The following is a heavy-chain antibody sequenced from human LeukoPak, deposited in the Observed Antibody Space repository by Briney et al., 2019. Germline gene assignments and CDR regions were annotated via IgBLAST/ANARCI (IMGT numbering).Heavy chain of an antibody. V-gene: IGHV3-7*01. D-gene: IGHD2-2*01. CDR3: ARGYSTSPNWVDP. J-gene: IGHJ5*02. CDR2: IKQDGSEK. CDR1: GFTFSSYA. Sequence: GGSLRLSCAASGFTFSSYAMSRVRQAPGKGLEWVANIKQDGSEKYYVDSVKGRFTISRDNAKSSLYLQMNSLRAEDTAVYYCARGYSTSPNWVDPWGQGTLVTVSS.